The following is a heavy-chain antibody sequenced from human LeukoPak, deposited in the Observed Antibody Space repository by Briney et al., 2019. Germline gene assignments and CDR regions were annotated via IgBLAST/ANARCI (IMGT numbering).Heavy chain of an antibody. V-gene: IGHV4-59*11. CDR2: IYYSGST. CDR3: ANPWLLPL. J-gene: IGHJ4*02. Sequence: SETLSLTCTVSGGSISSHYWSWIRQPPGKGLEWIGYIYYSGSTNYNPSLKSRVTISVDTSKNQFSLKLSSVTAADTAVYYCANPWLLPLWGQGTLVTVSS. D-gene: IGHD3-22*01. CDR1: GGSISSHY.